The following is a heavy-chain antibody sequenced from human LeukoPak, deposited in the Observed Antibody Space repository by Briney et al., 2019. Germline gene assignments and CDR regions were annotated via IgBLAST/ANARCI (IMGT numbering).Heavy chain of an antibody. V-gene: IGHV4-4*07. CDR2: IYTSGST. D-gene: IGHD4-17*01. CDR1: GGSISSYY. J-gene: IGHJ5*02. Sequence: PSETLSLTCTVPGGSISSYYWSWIRQPAGKGLEWIGRIYTSGSTNHNPSLKSRVTMSVDTSKNQFSLKLSSVTAADTAVYYCARVQAYGEIDPWGQGTLVTASS. CDR3: ARVQAYGEIDP.